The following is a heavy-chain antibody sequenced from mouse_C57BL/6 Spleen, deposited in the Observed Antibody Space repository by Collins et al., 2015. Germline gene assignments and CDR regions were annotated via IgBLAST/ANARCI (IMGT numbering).Heavy chain of an antibody. Sequence: GQGLEWIGNIYPGSGSTNYDEKFKSKGTLTVDTSSSTAYMHLSSLTSEDSAVYYCTRESSGFAYWGQGTLVTVSA. CDR3: TRESSGFAY. CDR2: IYPGSGST. V-gene: IGHV1S22*01. J-gene: IGHJ3*01. D-gene: IGHD3-1*01.